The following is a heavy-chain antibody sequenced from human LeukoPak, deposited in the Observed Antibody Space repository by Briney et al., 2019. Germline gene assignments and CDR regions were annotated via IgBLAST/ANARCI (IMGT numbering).Heavy chain of an antibody. CDR3: AKDLSSAITSALVLDV. V-gene: IGHV3-9*01. Sequence: LRLSCTVSGFTFDDYAMHWVRHTPGKGLEWVAGITWNRDNIGYGDSVKGRFTISRDNVKNVLYLQMNSLRPEDTALYYCAKDLSSAITSALVLDVWGQGTTV. J-gene: IGHJ6*02. CDR2: ITWNRDNI. CDR1: GFTFDDYA. D-gene: IGHD3-22*01.